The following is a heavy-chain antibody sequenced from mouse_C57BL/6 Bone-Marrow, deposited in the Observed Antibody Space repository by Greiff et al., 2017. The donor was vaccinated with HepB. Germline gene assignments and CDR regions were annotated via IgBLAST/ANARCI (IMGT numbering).Heavy chain of an antibody. V-gene: IGHV5-4*01. Sequence: DVQLVESGGGLVKPGGSLKLSCAASGFTFSSYAMSWVRQTPEKRLEWVATISDGGSYTYYPDNVKGRFTISRDNAKNTLYLQMSHLKSEDTAMYYCARGYYGYDEGFAYWGQGTLVTVSA. CDR1: GFTFSSYA. D-gene: IGHD2-2*01. CDR2: ISDGGSYT. CDR3: ARGYYGYDEGFAY. J-gene: IGHJ3*01.